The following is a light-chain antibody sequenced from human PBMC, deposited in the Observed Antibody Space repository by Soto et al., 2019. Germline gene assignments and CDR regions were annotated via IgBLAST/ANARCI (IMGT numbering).Light chain of an antibody. J-gene: IGKJ1*01. CDR1: QSINSY. CDR3: QQSYSTPWT. Sequence: DIQMTQSPSSLSASVGDRVTIPCRASQSINSYLNWYQQKPEKAPKLLIYAASSLQSGVPSRFSGSGSGTDFTLTISSLQPEDFATYYCQQSYSTPWTFGQGTKVEIK. CDR2: AAS. V-gene: IGKV1-39*01.